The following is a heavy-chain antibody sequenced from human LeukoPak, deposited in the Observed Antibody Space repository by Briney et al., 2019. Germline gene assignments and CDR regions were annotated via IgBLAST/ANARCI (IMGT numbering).Heavy chain of an antibody. Sequence: GGSLRLSCAASGFTFSDYYMSWIRQAPGKGLEWVSYISSSGSTIYYADSVKGRFTISRDNAKNSLYLQMNSLRAEDTAVYYCARTPRFLVWPQRKNYYYYMDVWGKGTTVTVSS. CDR2: ISSSGSTI. D-gene: IGHD3-3*01. CDR3: ARTPRFLVWPQRKNYYYYMDV. V-gene: IGHV3-11*01. CDR1: GFTFSDYY. J-gene: IGHJ6*03.